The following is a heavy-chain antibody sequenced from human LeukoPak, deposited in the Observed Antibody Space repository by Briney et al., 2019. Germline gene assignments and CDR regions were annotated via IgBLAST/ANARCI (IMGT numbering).Heavy chain of an antibody. CDR1: GGSISSSRYY. V-gene: IGHV4-39*01. CDR3: ARHYSGYSYGYPFDY. Sequence: SETLSLTCTVSGGSISSSRYYWGWIRQPPGKGLEWIGSIYYSGSTYYNPSLKSRVTISVDTSKNQFSLKPSSVTAADTAVYYCARHYSGYSYGYPFDYWGQGTLVTASS. CDR2: IYYSGST. D-gene: IGHD5-18*01. J-gene: IGHJ4*02.